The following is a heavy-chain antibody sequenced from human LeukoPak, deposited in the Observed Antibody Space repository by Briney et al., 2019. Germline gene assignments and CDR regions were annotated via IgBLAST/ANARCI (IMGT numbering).Heavy chain of an antibody. CDR3: ARRSYYGSGSYYFDY. V-gene: IGHV3-48*04. CDR1: GFTFSSYA. D-gene: IGHD3-10*01. CDR2: ISSSGSTI. Sequence: PGGSLRLSCAASGFTFSSYAMSWVRQAPGKGLEWVSYISSSGSTIYYADSVKGRFTISRDNAKNSLYLQMNSLRAEDTAVYYCARRSYYGSGSYYFDYWGQGTLVTVSS. J-gene: IGHJ4*02.